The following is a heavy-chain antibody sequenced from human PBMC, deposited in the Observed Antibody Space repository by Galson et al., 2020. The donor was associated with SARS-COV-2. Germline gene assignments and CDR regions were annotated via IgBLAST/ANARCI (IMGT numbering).Heavy chain of an antibody. V-gene: IGHV4-31*02. CDR1: GAPIYSGGYY. CDR2: IHHTGSA. J-gene: IGHJ4*02. CDR3: AREGLCTXGSCYGQFGY. D-gene: IGHD2-15*01. Sequence: ETSETLSLTCTVSGAPIYSGGYYWSWIRQFPGEGLEWIGYIHHTGSAFYNPSLESRVTISVDRSKNQFSLNLNSVTAADTAVYYCAREGLCTXGSCYGQFGYWGQGTLVTVSS.